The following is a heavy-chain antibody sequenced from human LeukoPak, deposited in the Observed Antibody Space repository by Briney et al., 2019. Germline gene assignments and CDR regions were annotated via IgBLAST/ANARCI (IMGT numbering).Heavy chain of an antibody. CDR2: IYYSGST. J-gene: IGHJ4*02. CDR3: ARAWSIAARPAALFDY. D-gene: IGHD6-6*01. V-gene: IGHV4-59*12. CDR1: GGSISSYY. Sequence: PSETLSLTCTVSGGSISSYYWSWIRQPPGKGLEWIGYIYYSGSTNYNPSLKSRVTISVDTSKNQFSLQLDSVTPEDTAVYYCARAWSIAARPAALFDYWGQGTLVTVSS.